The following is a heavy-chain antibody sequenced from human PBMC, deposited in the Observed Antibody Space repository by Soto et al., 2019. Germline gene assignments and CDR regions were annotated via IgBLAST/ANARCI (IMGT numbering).Heavy chain of an antibody. Sequence: QVQLVQSGAAVKKPGASVKVSCKASGYTFTTYSMHWVRQAPGQRLEWMGWMNPLNGDTKYSQRFQGRLTIIRDTSASTAYMELSSLRSEDTAIYYCARGNSGAFDIWGQGTMVTVSS. D-gene: IGHD6-19*01. CDR3: ARGNSGAFDI. CDR2: MNPLNGDT. CDR1: GYTFTTYS. V-gene: IGHV1-3*01. J-gene: IGHJ3*02.